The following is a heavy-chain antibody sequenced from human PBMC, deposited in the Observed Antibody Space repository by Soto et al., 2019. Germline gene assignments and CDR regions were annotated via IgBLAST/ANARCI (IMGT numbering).Heavy chain of an antibody. Sequence: PSETLSLTCAVSGGSISSSNWWSWVRQPPGKGLEWIGEIYHSGSTNYNPSLKSRVIISVDKSKNQFSLNLSSVTAADTAVYYCASRYRSRFAYCGQGSLVPVSS. V-gene: IGHV4-4*02. D-gene: IGHD2-2*01. CDR3: ASRYRSRFAY. J-gene: IGHJ1*01. CDR2: IYHSGST. CDR1: GGSISSSNW.